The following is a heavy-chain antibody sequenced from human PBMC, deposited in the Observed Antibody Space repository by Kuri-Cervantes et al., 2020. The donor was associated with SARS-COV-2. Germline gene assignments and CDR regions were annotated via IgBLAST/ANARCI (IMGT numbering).Heavy chain of an antibody. J-gene: IGHJ6*03. CDR3: ARGGWITGTTSAYYYYYMDV. CDR1: GGTFSSYA. D-gene: IGHD1-7*01. CDR2: IIPIFGTA. Sequence: SVKVSCKASGGTFSSYAVSWVRQAPGQGLEWMGGIIPIFGTANYAQKFQGRVTITADESTSTAYMELSSLRSEDTAVYYCARGGWITGTTSAYYYYYMDVWGKGTTVTVSS. V-gene: IGHV1-69*13.